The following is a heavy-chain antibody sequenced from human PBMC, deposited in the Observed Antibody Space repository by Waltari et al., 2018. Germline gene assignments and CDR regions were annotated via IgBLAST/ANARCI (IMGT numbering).Heavy chain of an antibody. V-gene: IGHV4-4*02. J-gene: IGHJ4*02. Sequence: QLQLQESGPRLVKPSGTLSLTCAVYGDSMNHKDFWSWVRQSPGKGLEWIGQVPRSGCTNYNPSFASRVTMSIATSKDQFSLQLTSATAADTAVYYCARDRGRGLYLDSWGQGILVTVS. CDR1: GDSMNHKDF. CDR2: VPRSGCT. CDR3: ARDRGRGLYLDS. D-gene: IGHD2-15*01.